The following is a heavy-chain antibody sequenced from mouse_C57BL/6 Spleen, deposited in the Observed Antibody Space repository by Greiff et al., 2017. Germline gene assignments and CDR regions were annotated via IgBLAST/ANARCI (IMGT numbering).Heavy chain of an antibody. D-gene: IGHD1-1*01. J-gene: IGHJ1*03. Sequence: QVQLQQSDAELVKPGASVKISCKVSGYTFTDHTIHWMKQRPEQGLEWIGYIYPRDGSTKYNEKFKGKATLTADKSSRTAYMQLNSLTSEDSAVXFCAKQDYGSHWYFDVWGTGTTVTVSS. CDR2: IYPRDGST. CDR3: AKQDYGSHWYFDV. CDR1: GYTFTDHT. V-gene: IGHV1-78*01.